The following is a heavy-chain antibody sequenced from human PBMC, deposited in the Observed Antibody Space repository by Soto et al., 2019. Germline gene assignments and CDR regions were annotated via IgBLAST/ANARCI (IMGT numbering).Heavy chain of an antibody. D-gene: IGHD3-3*01. Sequence: GGSLRVSCAASGFTFSSYAMSWVRQAPGKGREWVSAISGSGGSTYYADSVKARFTISRDNSKNTLYLQMNSRRAEDTAVYYCAKDQSARYYDSSYFDYWGQGTLVTVSS. CDR3: AKDQSARYYDSSYFDY. J-gene: IGHJ4*02. CDR2: ISGSGGST. CDR1: GFTFSSYA. V-gene: IGHV3-23*01.